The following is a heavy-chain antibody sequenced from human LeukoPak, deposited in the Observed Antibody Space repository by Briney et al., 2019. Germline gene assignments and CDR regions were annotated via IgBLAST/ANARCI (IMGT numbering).Heavy chain of an antibody. J-gene: IGHJ3*01. CDR3: AREGGDEAFDV. Sequence: PGGSLRLSCAASGFTFSSYAMSWVRQAAGEGLEWVSAISGSGGSTYYADSVKGRFTISREKAKNSLSLQMDSLRAGDSAVYYCAREGGDEAFDVWGQGTVVTVSS. D-gene: IGHD3-16*01. V-gene: IGHV3-23*01. CDR2: ISGSGGST. CDR1: GFTFSSYA.